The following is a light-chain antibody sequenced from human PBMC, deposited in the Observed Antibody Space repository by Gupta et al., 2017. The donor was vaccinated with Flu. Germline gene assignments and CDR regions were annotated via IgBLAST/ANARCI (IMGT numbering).Light chain of an antibody. V-gene: IGLV2-14*01. CDR1: SSDVGGYNY. J-gene: IGLJ1*01. CDR2: EVS. Sequence: QSALTQPASVSGSPGQSTTISCTGTSSDVGGYNYVSWYQQHPGKAPKLMIYEVSNRPSGVSNRFSGSKSGNTASLTISGLQAEDEADYYCSSYTSSSTLPNVFGTGTKVTVL. CDR3: SSYTSSSTLPNV.